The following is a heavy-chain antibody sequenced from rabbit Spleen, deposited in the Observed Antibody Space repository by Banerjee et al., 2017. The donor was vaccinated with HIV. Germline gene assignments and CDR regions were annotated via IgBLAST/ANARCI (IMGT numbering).Heavy chain of an antibody. CDR1: GVSFSFNSY. V-gene: IGHV1S40*01. CDR3: ARDTSSSFSSYGMDL. D-gene: IGHD1-1*01. J-gene: IGHJ6*01. CDR2: LDSGSSGFT. Sequence: QSLEESGGDLVKPGASLTLTCKASGVSFSFNSYMCWVRQAPGKGLEWIACLDSGSSGFTYFANWAKGRFTISKTSSTTVTLQMTSLTAADTASYFCARDTSSSFSSYGMDLWGPGTLVTVS.